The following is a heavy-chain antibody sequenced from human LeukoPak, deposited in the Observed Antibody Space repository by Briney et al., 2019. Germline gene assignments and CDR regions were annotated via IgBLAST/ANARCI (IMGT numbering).Heavy chain of an antibody. CDR2: IIPIFGTA. V-gene: IGHV1-69*13. CDR3: AKDYYDSSGFLDY. Sequence: SVKVSCKASGGTFSSYAISWVRQAPGQGLEWMGGIIPIFGTANYAQKFQGRVTITADESTSTAYMELSSLRSEDTAVYYCAKDYYDSSGFLDYWGQGTLVTVSS. J-gene: IGHJ4*02. CDR1: GGTFSSYA. D-gene: IGHD3-22*01.